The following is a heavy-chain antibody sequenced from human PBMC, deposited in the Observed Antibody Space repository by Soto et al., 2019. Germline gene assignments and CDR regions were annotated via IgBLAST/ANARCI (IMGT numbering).Heavy chain of an antibody. D-gene: IGHD2-15*01. V-gene: IGHV4-39*01. CDR1: GGSISSSSYY. CDR2: IYYSVST. CDR3: ASPLLGYCSGGSCYSDAFDI. J-gene: IGHJ3*02. Sequence: PSETLSLTCTVSGGSISSSSYYCGWILHPPGKGLEWIGSIYYSVSTYYNPSLKSRVTISVDTSKNQFSLKLSSVTAADTAVYYCASPLLGYCSGGSCYSDAFDICGQWTMVTVSS.